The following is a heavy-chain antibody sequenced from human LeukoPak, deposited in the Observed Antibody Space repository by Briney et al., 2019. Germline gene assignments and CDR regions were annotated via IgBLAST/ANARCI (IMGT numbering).Heavy chain of an antibody. J-gene: IGHJ3*02. CDR1: GFTFSSHW. CDR2: IKQVASKK. Sequence: GGSLRPSCAASGFTFSSHWMSWVRQDPGKGMEWVTNIKQVASKKSYVDSVKGRFTIPRHNAKNSLYLQMNSLRAEDTAVYCCARRAFDIWGQGTMVTVSS. V-gene: IGHV3-7*01. CDR3: ARRAFDI.